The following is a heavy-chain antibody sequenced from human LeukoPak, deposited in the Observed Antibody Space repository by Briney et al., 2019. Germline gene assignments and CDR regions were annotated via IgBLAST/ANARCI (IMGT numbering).Heavy chain of an antibody. CDR2: IYYSGST. CDR1: GYSISSGYY. V-gene: IGHV4-61*01. J-gene: IGHJ6*03. CDR3: ALGTYYYYMDV. Sequence: SETLSLTCTVSGYSISSGYYWGWIRQPPGKGLEWIGYIYYSGSTNYNPSLKSRVTISVDTSKNQFSLKLSSVTAADTAVYYCALGTYYYYMDVWGKGTTVTISS.